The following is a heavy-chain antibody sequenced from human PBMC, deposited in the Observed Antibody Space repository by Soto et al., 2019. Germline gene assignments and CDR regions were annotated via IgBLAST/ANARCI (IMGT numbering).Heavy chain of an antibody. D-gene: IGHD6-13*01. J-gene: IGHJ5*02. CDR3: ARAWTATAGWAHWFDR. V-gene: IGHV4-31*03. CDR2: IHYSGRT. Sequence: QVQLQESGPGLVEPSQTLSLTCTVSGGSISGEGYYLSCIRQYSGRVLEWIGYIHYSGRTYYNPSLKSRLSISVDSSKAQFFLNLRSVTAADTAVYYCARAWTATAGWAHWFDRLGQGTLVTVSS. CDR1: GGSISGEGYY.